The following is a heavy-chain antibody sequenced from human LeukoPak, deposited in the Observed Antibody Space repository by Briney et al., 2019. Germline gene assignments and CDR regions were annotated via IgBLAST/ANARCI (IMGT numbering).Heavy chain of an antibody. D-gene: IGHD2-2*01. V-gene: IGHV1-18*01. CDR2: ISAYNGNT. Sequence: ASVKVSCKASGYTFTSYGISWVRQAPGQGLEWMGWISAYNGNTNYAQKLQGRVAMTTDTSTSTAYMELRSLRSDDTAVYYCARTPCSSTSCYWWYFDYWGQGTLVTVSS. CDR1: GYTFTSYG. CDR3: ARTPCSSTSCYWWYFDY. J-gene: IGHJ4*02.